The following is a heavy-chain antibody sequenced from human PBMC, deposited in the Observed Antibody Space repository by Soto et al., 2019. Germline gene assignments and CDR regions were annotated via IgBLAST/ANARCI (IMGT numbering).Heavy chain of an antibody. V-gene: IGHV3-53*01. CDR1: GFTASPNY. CDR2: FYSGART. J-gene: IGHJ6*02. CDR3: AKTLPKSGSAPYYFTLDV. Sequence: GGSLRLSCATSGFTASPNYMTWVRQAPGKGLEWVAIFYSGARTYYADSVKGRFTISRDDSTNTLFLQMNSLRAEDTAIYYCAKTLPKSGSAPYYFTLDVWGQGTTVTVSS.